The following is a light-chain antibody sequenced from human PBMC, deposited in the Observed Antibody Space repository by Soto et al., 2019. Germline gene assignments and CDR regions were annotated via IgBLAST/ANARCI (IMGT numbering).Light chain of an antibody. V-gene: IGKV3-11*01. CDR2: GAS. J-gene: IGKJ5*01. CDR3: QQRNIWPPVT. Sequence: EIVLTQSPGTLSLSPGGRATLSCRASQSVRNSLLAWYQQKPGQPPRLLVYGASTRATGVPARFSGSRSGPDFTLTISSLEPEDSAIYYCQQRNIWPPVTFGQGTRLEIK. CDR1: QSVRNSL.